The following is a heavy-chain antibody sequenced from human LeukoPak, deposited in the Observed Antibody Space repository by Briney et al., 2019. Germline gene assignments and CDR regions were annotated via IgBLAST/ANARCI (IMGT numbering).Heavy chain of an antibody. CDR1: GGTFSSYA. V-gene: IGHV1-69*01. CDR2: IIPIFGTA. CDR3: ASLIAARQTVAY. D-gene: IGHD6-6*01. J-gene: IGHJ4*02. Sequence: SVKASCKASGGTFSSYAISWVRQAPGQGLEWMGGIIPIFGTANYAQKFQGRVTITADESTSTAYMELSSLRSEDTAVYYCASLIAARQTVAYWGQGTLVTVSS.